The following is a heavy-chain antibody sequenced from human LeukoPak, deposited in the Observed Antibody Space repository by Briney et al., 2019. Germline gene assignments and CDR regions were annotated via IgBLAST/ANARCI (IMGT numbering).Heavy chain of an antibody. J-gene: IGHJ3*02. CDR2: TYYRSKWYN. V-gene: IGHV6-1*01. CDR3: ARVPSWYGNAFDI. D-gene: IGHD6-13*01. CDR1: GDSVSSNSAA. Sequence: SQTLSLTCAISGDSVSSNSAASNWIRQSPSRGLEWLGRTYYRSKWYNDYAVSVKSRITINPDTSKNQFSLQLNSVTPEDTAVYYCARVPSWYGNAFDIWGQGTMVTVSS.